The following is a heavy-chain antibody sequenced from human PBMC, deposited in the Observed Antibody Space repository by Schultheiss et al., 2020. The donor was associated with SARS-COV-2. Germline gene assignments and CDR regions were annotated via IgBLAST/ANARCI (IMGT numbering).Heavy chain of an antibody. J-gene: IGHJ4*02. V-gene: IGHV1-8*01. CDR3: ARDPPLYYYDSSGYHWDY. CDR2: MNPNSGNT. D-gene: IGHD3-22*01. CDR1: GYTFTSYD. Sequence: ASVKVSCKASGYTFTSYDINWVRQATGQGLEWMGWMNPNSGNTGYAQKFQGRVTMTRNTSISTAYMELSSLRSEDTAVYYCARDPPLYYYDSSGYHWDYWGQGTLVTVSS.